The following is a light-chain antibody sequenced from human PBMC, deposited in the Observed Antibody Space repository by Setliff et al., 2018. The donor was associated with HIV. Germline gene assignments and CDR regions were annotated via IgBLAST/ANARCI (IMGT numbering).Light chain of an antibody. CDR2: EVS. Sequence: QSALTQPASLSGSPGQSITISCTGTNDDVGGYDYVSWCQQPPGTAPKLMISEVSNRPSGVPDRFSGSKSGNTASLTISGLRAEDEADYYCSSYTSSTTWVFGTGTKVTVL. J-gene: IGLJ1*01. CDR3: SSYTSSTTWV. CDR1: NDDVGGYDY. V-gene: IGLV2-18*02.